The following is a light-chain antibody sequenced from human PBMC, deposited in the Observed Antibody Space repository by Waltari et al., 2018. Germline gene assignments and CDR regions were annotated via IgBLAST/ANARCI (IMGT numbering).Light chain of an antibody. V-gene: IGKV3-11*01. CDR3: QQRNTWPRT. Sequence: EIFLTQSPATLSVSAGERAALSCRASQSVGTPLAWYQHLAGQAPRLLIYDASKRAAGIPARFSGSGSGTDFTLAIDTLEPEDFAVYYCQQRNTWPRTFGQGTKVEI. J-gene: IGKJ1*01. CDR2: DAS. CDR1: QSVGTP.